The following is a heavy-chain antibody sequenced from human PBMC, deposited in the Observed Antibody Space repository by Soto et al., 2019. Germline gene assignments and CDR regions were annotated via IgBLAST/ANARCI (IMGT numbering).Heavy chain of an antibody. D-gene: IGHD6-6*01. CDR2: ISGSGGRT. CDR1: GFTFSSYA. J-gene: IGHJ4*02. Sequence: GGSLRLSCAASGFTFSSYAMSWVRQAPGKGLEWVSAISGSGGRTYYADSVKGRFTISRDNSKNTLYLQMNSLRAEDTAVYYCAKDLAFDIAARPDYWGQGTLVTVSS. V-gene: IGHV3-23*01. CDR3: AKDLAFDIAARPDY.